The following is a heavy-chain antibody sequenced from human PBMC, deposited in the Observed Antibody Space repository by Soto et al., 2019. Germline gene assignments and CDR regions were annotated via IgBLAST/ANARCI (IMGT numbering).Heavy chain of an antibody. Sequence: ASVKVSGKVSGYTFTSYGISWVRQALGQGLEWMAWISAYNGNTNYAQKLQGRVTMTTDTSTSTAYMELRSLRSDDTAVYYCARSFSKVWSSGDFYYWGQGNLVTVSS. CDR2: ISAYNGNT. CDR3: ARSFSKVWSSGDFYY. V-gene: IGHV1-18*01. J-gene: IGHJ4*01. CDR1: GYTFTSYG. D-gene: IGHD2-21*01.